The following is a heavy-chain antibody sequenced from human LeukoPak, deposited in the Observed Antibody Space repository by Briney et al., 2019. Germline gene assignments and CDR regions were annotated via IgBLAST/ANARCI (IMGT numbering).Heavy chain of an antibody. J-gene: IGHJ2*01. CDR2: IYTGGRP. Sequence: SQTLYLNCTGSGGSISSGSSFWTWIRQPAGKGLEWIGRIYTGGRPNYNPSLNSRVTISVDTSQHEFPLSISSVTAADTAVYYCARDVGGYSYGYRPTELYWYFDLWGRGTRVTVSS. CDR1: GGSISSGSSF. D-gene: IGHD5-18*01. CDR3: ARDVGGYSYGYRPTELYWYFDL. V-gene: IGHV4-61*02.